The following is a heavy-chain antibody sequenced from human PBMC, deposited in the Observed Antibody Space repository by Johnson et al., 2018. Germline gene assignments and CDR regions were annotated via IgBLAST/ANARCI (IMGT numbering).Heavy chain of an antibody. CDR3: ARHMDRAGYFQH. V-gene: IGHV4-34*01. D-gene: IGHD3-10*01. CDR1: GGSFSSYY. J-gene: IGHJ1*01. Sequence: QVQLQQWGAGLLKPSETLSLTCAIYGGSFSSYYWSWIRQPPGRGLEWIGEITHSGNHNYNPSLKSRVTIPRDTSKNQLSLKLTSVTAADTAVYYWARHMDRAGYFQHWGQGTLVIVSS. CDR2: ITHSGNH.